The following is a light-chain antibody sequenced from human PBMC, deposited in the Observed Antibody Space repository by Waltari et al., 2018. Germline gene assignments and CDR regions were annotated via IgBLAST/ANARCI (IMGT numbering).Light chain of an antibody. CDR1: QSVTTY. Sequence: PGDTATLSCRASQSVTTYLAWYQQKPGQAARLLNYAASNRATGIPAMFSASWSGTDFTLTISSLEPEDFAVYYCQQRSNCPITFGQGTRLEIK. CDR3: QQRSNCPIT. V-gene: IGKV3-11*01. CDR2: AAS. J-gene: IGKJ5*01.